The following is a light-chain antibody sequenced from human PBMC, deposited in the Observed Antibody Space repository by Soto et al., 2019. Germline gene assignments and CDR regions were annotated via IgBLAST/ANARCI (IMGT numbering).Light chain of an antibody. CDR3: RSYTSRNTPYV. CDR1: SSDVGRYNY. V-gene: IGLV2-14*01. CDR2: EVA. J-gene: IGLJ1*01. Sequence: QSVLTQPASVSGSPGQSITISCTGTSSDVGRYNYVSWYQQHPGKAPKLLIYEVANRPSGVSNRFSGSKSGNTASLTISGLQAEDEADYYCRSYTSRNTPYVLASGTKVNVL.